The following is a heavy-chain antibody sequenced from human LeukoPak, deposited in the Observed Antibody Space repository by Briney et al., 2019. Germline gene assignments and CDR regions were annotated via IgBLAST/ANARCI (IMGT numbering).Heavy chain of an antibody. Sequence: SETLSLTCAVYGGSFSGYYWSWIRQPPGKGLEWIGEINHSGSTNYNPSLKSRVTISVDTSKNQFSLKLSSVTAADTAVYYCARGPTYCYGSGSYNMVSDPWGQGTLVTVSS. V-gene: IGHV4-34*01. CDR1: GGSFSGYY. D-gene: IGHD3-10*01. CDR3: ARGPTYCYGSGSYNMVSDP. J-gene: IGHJ5*02. CDR2: INHSGST.